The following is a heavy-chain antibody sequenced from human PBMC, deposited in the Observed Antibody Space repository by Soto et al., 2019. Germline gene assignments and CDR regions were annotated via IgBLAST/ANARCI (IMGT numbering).Heavy chain of an antibody. CDR2: INHTGST. V-gene: IGHV4-34*01. J-gene: IGHJ4*02. CDR3: ERGRAIFGAVNPFEY. Sequence: PSETLSLTCAVYGAPFSGYYWTWIRQPPGKGLEWIGEINHTGSTKYNPSLKSRVTISLDTSKNQFSLSLRSVTAADTAVYYCERGRAIFGAVNPFEYWGQGTQVTVYS. CDR1: GAPFSGYY. D-gene: IGHD3-3*01.